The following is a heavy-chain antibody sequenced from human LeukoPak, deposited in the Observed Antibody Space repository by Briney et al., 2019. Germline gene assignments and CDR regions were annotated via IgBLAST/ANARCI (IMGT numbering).Heavy chain of an antibody. CDR1: GGSISSYY. D-gene: IGHD5-18*01. J-gene: IGHJ4*02. Sequence: PSETLSLTCTVSGGSISSYYWSWIRQPPGKGLEWIGYIYYSGSTNYNPSLKSRVTISVDTSKNQFSLKLSSVTAADTAVYYCASGYGLDYWGQGTLVTVSS. CDR3: ASGYGLDY. V-gene: IGHV4-59*12. CDR2: IYYSGST.